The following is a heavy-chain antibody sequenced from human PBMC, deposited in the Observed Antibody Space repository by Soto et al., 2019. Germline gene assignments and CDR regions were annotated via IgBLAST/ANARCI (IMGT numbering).Heavy chain of an antibody. D-gene: IGHD5-18*01. CDR3: AKGSDEGPWIQLWPDY. V-gene: IGHV3-23*01. J-gene: IGHJ4*02. Sequence: EVQMLESGGGLVQPGGSLRLSCAASGFNFSSDAMSWVRQAPGKGLEWVSAISGSGGSTYYADSVKGRFTISRDNSKNTLYLQMNSLRAEDTAVYYCAKGSDEGPWIQLWPDYWGQGTLVTVSS. CDR1: GFNFSSDA. CDR2: ISGSGGST.